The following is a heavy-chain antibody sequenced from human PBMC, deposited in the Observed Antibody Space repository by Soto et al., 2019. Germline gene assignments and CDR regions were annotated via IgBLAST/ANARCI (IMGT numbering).Heavy chain of an antibody. D-gene: IGHD2-15*01. Sequence: PSETLSLTCTVSGVSISSSSYYWGWIRQPPGKGLEWIGSIYYSGSTYYNPSLKSRVTISVDTSKNQFSLKLSSVTAADTAVYYCARTLYCSGGSCYDLNWFDPWGQGTLVTVS. J-gene: IGHJ5*02. V-gene: IGHV4-39*01. CDR1: GVSISSSSYY. CDR2: IYYSGST. CDR3: ARTLYCSGGSCYDLNWFDP.